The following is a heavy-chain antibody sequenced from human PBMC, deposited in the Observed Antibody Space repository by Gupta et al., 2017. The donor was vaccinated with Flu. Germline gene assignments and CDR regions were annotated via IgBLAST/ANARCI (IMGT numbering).Heavy chain of an antibody. CDR3: ARYCSGGSCYRILNQNRYYYYGMDV. V-gene: IGHV1-69*06. Sequence: QVQLVQSGAEVKKPGSSVKVSCKASGGTFSSYAISWVRQAPGQGLEWMGGIIPIFGTANYAQKFQGRVTITADKSTSTAYMELSSLRSEDTAVYYCARYCSGGSCYRILNQNRYYYYGMDVWGQGTTVTVSS. D-gene: IGHD2-15*01. CDR1: GGTFSSYA. CDR2: IIPIFGTA. J-gene: IGHJ6*02.